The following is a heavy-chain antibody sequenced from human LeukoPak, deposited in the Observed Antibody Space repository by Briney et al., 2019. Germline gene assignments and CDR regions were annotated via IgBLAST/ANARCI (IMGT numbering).Heavy chain of an antibody. CDR2: IYYSGST. CDR1: GGSVSSGNYY. D-gene: IGHD3-10*01. Sequence: SQTLSLTCTVSGGSVSSGNYYWSWIRQPPGKGLEWIGYIYYSGSTNYNPSLKSRVTISVDTSKNQFSLKLSSVTAADTAVYYCARATTVLLWFGDSFWFDPWGQGTLVTVSS. CDR3: ARATTVLLWFGDSFWFDP. V-gene: IGHV4-61*01. J-gene: IGHJ5*02.